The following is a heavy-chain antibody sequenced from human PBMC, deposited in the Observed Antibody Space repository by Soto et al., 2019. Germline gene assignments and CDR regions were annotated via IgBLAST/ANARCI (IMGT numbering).Heavy chain of an antibody. D-gene: IGHD1-26*01. CDR3: ARDAIGSYGPYYFDY. CDR2: ISAYNGNT. J-gene: IGHJ4*02. CDR1: GYTFTGYY. V-gene: IGHV1-18*04. Sequence: ASVKVSCKASGYTFTGYYMHWVRQAPGQGLEWMGWISAYNGNTNYAQKLQGRVTMTTDTSTSTAYMELRSLRSDDTAVYYCARDAIGSYGPYYFDYWGQGTLVTVSS.